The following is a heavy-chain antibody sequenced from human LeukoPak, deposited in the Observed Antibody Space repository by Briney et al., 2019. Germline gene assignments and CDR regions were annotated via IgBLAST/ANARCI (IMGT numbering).Heavy chain of an antibody. V-gene: IGHV1-8*01. CDR3: ARGTRQRYYYYYGMDV. Sequence: AXVKVSCKAXGYTFTSYDINWVRQATGQGLEWMGWMNPNSGNTGYAQKFQGRVTMTRNTSISTAYMELSSLRSEDTAVYYCARGTRQRYYYYYGMDVWGQGTTVTVSS. D-gene: IGHD2-2*01. CDR2: MNPNSGNT. CDR1: GYTFTSYD. J-gene: IGHJ6*02.